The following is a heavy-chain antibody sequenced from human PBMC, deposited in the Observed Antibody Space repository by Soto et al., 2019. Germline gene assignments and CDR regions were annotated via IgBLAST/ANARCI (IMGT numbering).Heavy chain of an antibody. CDR2: IYPGDSDT. CDR3: ARLSYGDYVSLYYYYGMDV. V-gene: IGHV5-51*01. CDR1: GYSFTSYW. J-gene: IGHJ6*02. D-gene: IGHD4-17*01. Sequence: PGESLKISCKGSGYSFTSYWIGWVRQMPGKGLEWMGIIYPGDSDTRYSPSFQGQVTISADKSISTAYLQWSSLKASDTAMYYCARLSYGDYVSLYYYYGMDVWGQGTTVTVSS.